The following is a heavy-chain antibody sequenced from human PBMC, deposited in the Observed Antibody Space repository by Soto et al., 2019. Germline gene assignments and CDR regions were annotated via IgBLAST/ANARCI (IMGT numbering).Heavy chain of an antibody. V-gene: IGHV3-15*01. J-gene: IGHJ4*02. CDR1: GFTFSNAW. CDR3: TTDRLRGVRTLVDY. Sequence: GGSLRLSCAASGFTFSNAWMSWVRQAPGKGLEWVGRIKSKTDGGTTDYAAPVKGRFTISRDDSKNTLYLQMNSLKTEDTAVYYCTTDRLRGVRTLVDYWGQGTLVTVSS. CDR2: IKSKTDGGTT. D-gene: IGHD3-10*01.